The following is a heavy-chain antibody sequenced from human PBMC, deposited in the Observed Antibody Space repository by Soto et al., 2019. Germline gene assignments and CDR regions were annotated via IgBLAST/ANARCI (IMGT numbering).Heavy chain of an antibody. D-gene: IGHD5-12*01. CDR2: IFPGDSDT. CDR3: ATYDGASPNGAFDI. Sequence: PGESLKISCKGSGYIFTNYCIGWVRQMPGKGLEWMGIIFPGDSDTRYSPSFQGQVAISADKSINTAFLQWSSLKASDSAMSDCATYDGASPNGAFDIWGQGTMVTVSS. J-gene: IGHJ3*02. V-gene: IGHV5-51*01. CDR1: GYIFTNYC.